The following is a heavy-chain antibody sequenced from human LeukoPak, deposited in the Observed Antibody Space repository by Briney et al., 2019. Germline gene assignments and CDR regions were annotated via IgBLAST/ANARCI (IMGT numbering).Heavy chain of an antibody. Sequence: GGSLRLSCAASGFTFSSYGMSWVRQAPGKGLEWVSAISGSGSYIYYADSVKGRFTISRDNAKNSLYLQMNSLRAEDTAVYYCARLAYCGGDCYSNDAFDIWGQGTMVTVSS. D-gene: IGHD2-21*02. V-gene: IGHV3-21*01. CDR3: ARLAYCGGDCYSNDAFDI. J-gene: IGHJ3*02. CDR1: GFTFSSYG. CDR2: ISGSGSYI.